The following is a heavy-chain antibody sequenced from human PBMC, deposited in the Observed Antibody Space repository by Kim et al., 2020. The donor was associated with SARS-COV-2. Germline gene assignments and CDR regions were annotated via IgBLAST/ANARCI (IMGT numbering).Heavy chain of an antibody. D-gene: IGHD1-20*01. J-gene: IGHJ1*01. CDR3: ARDQAVYTDVQH. Sequence: KYSQKFQGRVTITRDTSASTAYMELSSLRTEDTAVYYCARDQAVYTDVQHWGQGTLVTVSS. V-gene: IGHV1-3*01.